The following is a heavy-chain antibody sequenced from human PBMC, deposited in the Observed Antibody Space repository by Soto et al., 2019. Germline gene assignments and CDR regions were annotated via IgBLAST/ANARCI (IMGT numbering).Heavy chain of an antibody. CDR3: ARYNSYAIDY. CDR1: GTSISSYY. J-gene: IGHJ4*02. CDR2: IHYSGTT. D-gene: IGHD2-8*01. V-gene: IGHV4-59*01. Sequence: LSLTCTVSGTSISSYYWSWIRQPPGKGLEWIANIHYSGTTNYNPSLASRVTLSVDTSKNQFSLKMSSVTAADRAMYFCARYNSYAIDYWGRGTLVTVAS.